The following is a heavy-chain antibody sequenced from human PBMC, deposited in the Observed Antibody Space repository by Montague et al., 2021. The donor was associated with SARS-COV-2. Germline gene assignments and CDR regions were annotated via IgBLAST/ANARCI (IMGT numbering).Heavy chain of an antibody. CDR3: ARDHPITIFGVVTNYYYYMDV. D-gene: IGHD3-3*01. J-gene: IGHJ6*03. CDR2: ISSNGGST. Sequence: SLSLSFAASGFTFSSYAMHWVRQAPGKGLEYVSAISSNGGSTYYANSVKGRFTISRDNSKNTLYLQMGSLRAEDMAVYYCARDHPITIFGVVTNYYYYMDVWGKGTTVTVSS. V-gene: IGHV3-64*01. CDR1: GFTFSSYA.